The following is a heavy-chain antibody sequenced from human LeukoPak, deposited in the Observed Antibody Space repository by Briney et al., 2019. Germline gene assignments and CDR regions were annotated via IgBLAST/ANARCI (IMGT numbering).Heavy chain of an antibody. V-gene: IGHV3-7*01. Sequence: GGSLRLSCAASGFTFSNYWMSWVRQAPGRGLEWVANIKQDGSEKYYVDSVKGRFTISRDNAKNSLYLQMNSLRAEDTAVYYCASLRGVPAAPLDFWGQGTLVTVSS. D-gene: IGHD2-2*01. CDR3: ASLRGVPAAPLDF. CDR2: IKQDGSEK. J-gene: IGHJ4*02. CDR1: GFTFSNYW.